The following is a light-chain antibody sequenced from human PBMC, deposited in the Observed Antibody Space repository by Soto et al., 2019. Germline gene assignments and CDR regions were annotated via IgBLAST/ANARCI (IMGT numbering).Light chain of an antibody. CDR3: QHSYRSPYT. V-gene: IGKV1-39*01. CDR2: GAS. Sequence: IQMTQSTSSLSASVGDSVTVTCRASQSINIYLNWYQQKTVKAPTLLIYGASNLQSGVPSRFTGGGSRTDFTLTISSLQPEDFATSDCQHSYRSPYTFGQGTKLEIK. CDR1: QSINIY. J-gene: IGKJ2*01.